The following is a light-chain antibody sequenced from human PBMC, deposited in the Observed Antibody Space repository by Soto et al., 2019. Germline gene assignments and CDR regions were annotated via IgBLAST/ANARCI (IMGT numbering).Light chain of an antibody. CDR3: QKYGNFWT. Sequence: TVLTQSPGTRSFSPCEISTLSCMASQNVSSNLLVWYQQHPGPAPSLLIYAASSRATGIPHRFSGSGSGTDFSLTIRRLEPDDFAVYYCQKYGNFWTFGQGTKVDIK. CDR1: QNVSSNL. J-gene: IGKJ1*01. CDR2: AAS. V-gene: IGKV3-20*01.